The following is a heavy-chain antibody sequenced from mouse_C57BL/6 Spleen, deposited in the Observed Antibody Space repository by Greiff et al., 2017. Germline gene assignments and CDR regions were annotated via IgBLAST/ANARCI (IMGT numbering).Heavy chain of an antibody. CDR3: AREDYGSSHWYFDV. Sequence: VQLQQSGPVLVKPGASVKMSCKASGYTFTDYYMNWVKQSHGKSLEWIGVINPYNGGTSYNQKFKGKATLTVDKSSSTAYMELNSLTSEDSAVYYCAREDYGSSHWYFDVWGTGTTVTVSS. J-gene: IGHJ1*03. D-gene: IGHD1-1*01. CDR1: GYTFTDYY. V-gene: IGHV1-19*01. CDR2: INPYNGGT.